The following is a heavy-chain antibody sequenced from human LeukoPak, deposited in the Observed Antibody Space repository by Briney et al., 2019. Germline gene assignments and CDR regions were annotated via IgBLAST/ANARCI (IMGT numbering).Heavy chain of an antibody. J-gene: IGHJ3*02. CDR1: GFTFSSYS. CDR3: ARDSGDYVWGSYRHDAFDI. CDR2: ISSSSSYI. D-gene: IGHD3-16*02. Sequence: PGGSLRLSCAASGFTFSSYSMNWVRQAPGKGLEWVSSISSSSSYIYYADSVKGRFTISRDSAKNSLSLQMNSLRAEDTAVYYCARDSGDYVWGSYRHDAFDIWGQGTMVTVSS. V-gene: IGHV3-21*01.